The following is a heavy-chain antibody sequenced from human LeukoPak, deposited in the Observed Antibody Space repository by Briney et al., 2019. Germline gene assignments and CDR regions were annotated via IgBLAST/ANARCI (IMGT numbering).Heavy chain of an antibody. D-gene: IGHD4-17*01. CDR2: IYYSGST. V-gene: IGHV4-61*01. Sequence: SETLSLTCTVSGYSISSGYYWGWIRQPPGKGLEWIGYIYYSGSTNYNPSLKSRVTISVDTSKNQFSLKLSSVTAADTAVYYCARVPYGDYALDYWGQGTLVTVSS. CDR3: ARVPYGDYALDY. J-gene: IGHJ4*02. CDR1: GYSISSGYY.